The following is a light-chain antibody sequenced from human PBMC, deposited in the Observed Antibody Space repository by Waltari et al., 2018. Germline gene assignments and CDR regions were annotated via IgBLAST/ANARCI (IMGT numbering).Light chain of an antibody. J-gene: IGLJ7*01. CDR1: SSNIGHNY. CDR3: GTWDSSLSGAV. V-gene: IGLV1-51*02. Sequence: QSVLTQPPSVSAAPGQRVTIPCSGGSSNIGHNYVSWYRQFPGTAPKLLIYENNERPSGIPGRFSGSKSGTSATLVITGLQAEDEADYYCGTWDSSLSGAVFGGGTNLTVL. CDR2: ENN.